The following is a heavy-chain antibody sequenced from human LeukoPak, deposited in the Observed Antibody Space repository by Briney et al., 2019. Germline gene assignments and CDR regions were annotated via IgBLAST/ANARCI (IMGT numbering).Heavy chain of an antibody. CDR2: IYHSGST. CDR1: GGSISSSNW. Sequence: PSGTLSLTCAVSGGSISSSNWWSWVRQPPGKGLEWIGEIYHSGSTNYNPSLKSRVTISVDKSKNQFSLKLSSVTAADTAVYYCARDSPQLTYYYGSGNYRSYYGMDVWGQGTTVTVSS. D-gene: IGHD3-10*01. CDR3: ARDSPQLTYYYGSGNYRSYYGMDV. J-gene: IGHJ6*02. V-gene: IGHV4-4*02.